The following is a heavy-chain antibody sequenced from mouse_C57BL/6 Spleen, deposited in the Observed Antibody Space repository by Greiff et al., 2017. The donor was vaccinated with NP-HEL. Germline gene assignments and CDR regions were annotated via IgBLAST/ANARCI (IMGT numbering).Heavy chain of an antibody. CDR2: IWSGGST. Sequence: VKLVESGPGLVQPSQSLSITCTVSGFSLTSYGVHWVRQSPGKGLEWLGVIWSGGSTDYNAAFISRLSISKDNSKSQVFFKMNSLQADDTAIYYCARNRRTPTVGATDAMDYWGQGTSVTVSS. CDR1: GFSLTSYG. CDR3: ARNRRTPTVGATDAMDY. V-gene: IGHV2-2*01. J-gene: IGHJ4*01. D-gene: IGHD1-1*01.